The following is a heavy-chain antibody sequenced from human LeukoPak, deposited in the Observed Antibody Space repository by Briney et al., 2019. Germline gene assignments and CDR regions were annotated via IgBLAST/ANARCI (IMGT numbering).Heavy chain of an antibody. Sequence: SETLSLTCTVFGGSISSYYWSWIRQPPGKGLERIGYIYYSGSTNYNPSLKSRVTISVDTSKNQFSLKLSSVTAADTAVYYCARSMVRGVIFEAFFDYWGQGTLVTVSS. D-gene: IGHD3-10*01. CDR2: IYYSGST. V-gene: IGHV4-59*01. J-gene: IGHJ4*02. CDR1: GGSISSYY. CDR3: ARSMVRGVIFEAFFDY.